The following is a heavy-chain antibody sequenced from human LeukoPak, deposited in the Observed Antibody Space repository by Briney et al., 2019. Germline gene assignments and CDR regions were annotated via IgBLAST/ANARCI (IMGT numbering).Heavy chain of an antibody. Sequence: ETLSLTCAVSGDSISSSHWWSWVRQSPGKGLEWVANIKQDGSEKYYVDSVKGRFTISRDNAKNSLYLQMNSLRAEDTAVYYCAKGRKGVAYNLPIDYWGQGTLVTVSS. J-gene: IGHJ4*02. CDR1: GDSISSSHW. V-gene: IGHV3-7*03. D-gene: IGHD1-20*01. CDR2: IKQDGSEK. CDR3: AKGRKGVAYNLPIDY.